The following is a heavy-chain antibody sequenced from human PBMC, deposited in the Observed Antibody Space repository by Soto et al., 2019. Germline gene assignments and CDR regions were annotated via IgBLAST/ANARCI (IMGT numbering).Heavy chain of an antibody. Sequence: GGSLRLSCAASGFTFSSYSMNWVRQAPGKGLEWVSSISSSSSYIYYADSVKGRFTISRDNAKNSLYLQMNSLRAEDTAVYYCARSQQLAPYYYYYYGMDVWGQGTTVTV. J-gene: IGHJ6*02. CDR3: ARSQQLAPYYYYYYGMDV. CDR2: ISSSSSYI. V-gene: IGHV3-21*01. CDR1: GFTFSSYS. D-gene: IGHD6-13*01.